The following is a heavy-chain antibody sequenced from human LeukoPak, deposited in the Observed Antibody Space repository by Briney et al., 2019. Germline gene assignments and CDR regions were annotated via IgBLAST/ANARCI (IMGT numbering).Heavy chain of an antibody. J-gene: IGHJ5*02. CDR1: GGSISSSSYY. D-gene: IGHD3-3*01. V-gene: IGHV4-39*01. CDR2: IYYSGST. Sequence: PSETLSLTCTVSGGSISSSSYYWGWLRQPPGKGLEWIGSIYYSGSTYYNPSLKSRVTISVDTSKNQFSLKLSSVTAADTAVYYCARHHPLVRFLEWLPSAPFDPWGQGTLVTVSS. CDR3: ARHHPLVRFLEWLPSAPFDP.